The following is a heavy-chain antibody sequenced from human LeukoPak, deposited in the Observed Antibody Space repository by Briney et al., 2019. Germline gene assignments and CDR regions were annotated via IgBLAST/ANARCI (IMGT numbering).Heavy chain of an antibody. V-gene: IGHV3-53*01. D-gene: IGHD4-17*01. CDR2: ISRDGGST. J-gene: IGHJ4*02. CDR3: AITVTNFDY. Sequence: ETLSLTCTVSGGSISSYYWSWLRQSPGKGLEWVALISRDGGSTYYADSVKGRFTISRDNSKNTLYLQMNSLRAEDTAVYYCAITVTNFDYWGQGTLVTVSS. CDR1: GGSISSYY.